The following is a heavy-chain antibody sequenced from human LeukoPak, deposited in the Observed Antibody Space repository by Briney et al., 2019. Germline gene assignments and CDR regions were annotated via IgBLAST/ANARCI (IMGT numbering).Heavy chain of an antibody. CDR3: AQSLGDD. V-gene: IGHV3-7*01. Sequence: PGGSLRLSCEVSGLTFSTYWMTWVRQAPGKGLEWVASINQNGREKYYVDSVKGRFTISRDNAKDSLYLQMNSLRDEDTAVYYCAQSLGDDWGQGTLVTVSS. CDR1: GLTFSTYW. D-gene: IGHD3-16*01. J-gene: IGHJ4*02. CDR2: INQNGREK.